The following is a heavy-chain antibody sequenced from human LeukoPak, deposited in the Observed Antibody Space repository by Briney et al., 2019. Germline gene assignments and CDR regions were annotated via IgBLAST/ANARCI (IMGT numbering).Heavy chain of an antibody. J-gene: IGHJ4*02. Sequence: ETLSLTCAVSGGSISSSNWWSWVRQPPGKGLEWVSTISGSGGNTYFADSVKGRFTISRDNSKNTLYLQMNSLRAVDTALYFCAKAPATGTTYDYWGQGTLVTVSS. CDR2: ISGSGGNT. D-gene: IGHD1/OR15-1a*01. CDR1: GGSISSSN. CDR3: AKAPATGTTYDY. V-gene: IGHV3-23*01.